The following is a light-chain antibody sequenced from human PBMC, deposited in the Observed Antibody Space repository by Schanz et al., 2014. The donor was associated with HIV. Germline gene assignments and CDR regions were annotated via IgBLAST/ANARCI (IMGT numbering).Light chain of an antibody. CDR3: SSYTSRSTRV. Sequence: QSALTQPASVSGSPGQSITISCTGTSSDVGGYNYVSWYQQHPGIAPKLMIYDVSNRPSGVSNRFSGSKSGNTASLTISGLQAEDEADYYCSSYTSRSTRVFGGGTKLTVL. V-gene: IGLV2-14*03. CDR1: SSDVGGYNY. CDR2: DVS. J-gene: IGLJ3*02.